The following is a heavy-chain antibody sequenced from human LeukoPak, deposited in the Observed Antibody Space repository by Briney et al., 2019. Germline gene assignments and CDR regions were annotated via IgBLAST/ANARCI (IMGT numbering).Heavy chain of an antibody. V-gene: IGHV4-59*12. J-gene: IGHJ5*02. CDR1: GGSISSYY. CDR3: ATRILWFGELGWFDP. Sequence: SETLSLTCTVSGGSISSYYWSWIRQPPGKGLEWIGYIYYSGSTNYNPSLKSRVTISVKTSKNQFSLKLSSVTAADTAVYYCATRILWFGELGWFDPWGQGTLVTVSS. D-gene: IGHD3-10*01. CDR2: IYYSGST.